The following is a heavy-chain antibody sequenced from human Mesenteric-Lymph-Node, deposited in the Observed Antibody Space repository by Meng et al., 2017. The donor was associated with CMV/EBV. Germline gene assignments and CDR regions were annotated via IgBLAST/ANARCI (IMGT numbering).Heavy chain of an antibody. CDR3: ARQYYDSSGYRFFDY. Sequence: GGSLRLSCAASQFTFSAYNMNWVRQAPGKGLEWVSSISSSSSFIYYADSVKGRFTISRDNAKNSLYLHMSSLRDEDTAVYYCARQYYDSSGYRFFDYWGQGTLVTVSS. V-gene: IGHV3-21*01. CDR2: ISSSSSFI. J-gene: IGHJ4*02. CDR1: QFTFSAYN. D-gene: IGHD3-22*01.